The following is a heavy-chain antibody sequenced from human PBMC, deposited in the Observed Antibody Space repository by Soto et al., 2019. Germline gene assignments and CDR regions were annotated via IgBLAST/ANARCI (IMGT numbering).Heavy chain of an antibody. CDR3: ARDHSIAAAGTFDY. D-gene: IGHD6-13*01. Sequence: GGSLRLSCAASGFTFSSYSMNWVRQAPGKGLEWVSSISSSSSYIYYADSVKGRFTISRDKAKNSLYLQMNSLRAEDTAVYYCARDHSIAAAGTFDYWGQGTLVTVSS. V-gene: IGHV3-21*01. CDR1: GFTFSSYS. CDR2: ISSSSSYI. J-gene: IGHJ4*02.